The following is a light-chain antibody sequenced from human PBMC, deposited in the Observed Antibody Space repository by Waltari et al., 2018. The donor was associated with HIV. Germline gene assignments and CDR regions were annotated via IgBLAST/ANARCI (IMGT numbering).Light chain of an antibody. V-gene: IGLV1-40*01. Sequence: QPVLTQPPSVSGAPGQRVTISCTGNNSNIGANFDVNWYQQVPGSAPKLLIYGNKLRPSGVPDRLSGSKSGTSASLAVSGLQAEDEGDYYCQSYDRSLSAVVFGGGTKLTVL. CDR3: QSYDRSLSAVV. CDR2: GNK. CDR1: NSNIGANFD. J-gene: IGLJ2*01.